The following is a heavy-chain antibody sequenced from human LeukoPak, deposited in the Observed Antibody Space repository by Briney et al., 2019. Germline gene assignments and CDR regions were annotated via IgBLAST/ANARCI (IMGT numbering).Heavy chain of an antibody. Sequence: SETLSLTCTVSGVSISSYYWSWIRQPPGKGLEWIGYIYYSGSTYYNPSLKSRVTISVDTSKNQFSLKLSSVTAADTAVYYCARRVIVAVPAAIFGFDPWGQGTLVTVSS. CDR2: IYYSGST. V-gene: IGHV4-59*08. CDR3: ARRVIVAVPAAIFGFDP. J-gene: IGHJ5*02. CDR1: GVSISSYY. D-gene: IGHD2-2*01.